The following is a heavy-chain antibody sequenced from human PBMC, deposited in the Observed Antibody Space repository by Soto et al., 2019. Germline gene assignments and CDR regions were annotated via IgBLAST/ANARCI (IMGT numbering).Heavy chain of an antibody. CDR1: GGSVRRSRYF. V-gene: IGHV4-39*01. CDR3: GRLEGLATISYYFDY. D-gene: IGHD3-9*01. J-gene: IGHJ4*02. CDR2: VYYSGST. Sequence: TLSLTCTVSGGSVRRSRYFWGGGRPAPGKGLEWIGSVYYSGSTYYNPSLESRVTISVDKSKNQFSLKLMSLSAADTAVYYCGRLEGLATISYYFDYWGQGALVTVSS.